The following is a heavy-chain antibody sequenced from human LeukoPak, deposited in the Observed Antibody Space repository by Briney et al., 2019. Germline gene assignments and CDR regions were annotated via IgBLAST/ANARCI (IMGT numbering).Heavy chain of an antibody. D-gene: IGHD3-22*01. Sequence: GGSLRLSCAASGFTFSSYAMSWVRQAPGKELEWVSAISGSGGSTYYADSVKGRFTISRDNPKNTLYLQMNSLRAEDTAVYYCAKDPHYDSSGYYLYYFDYWGQGTLVTVSS. CDR1: GFTFSSYA. J-gene: IGHJ4*02. CDR2: ISGSGGST. V-gene: IGHV3-23*01. CDR3: AKDPHYDSSGYYLYYFDY.